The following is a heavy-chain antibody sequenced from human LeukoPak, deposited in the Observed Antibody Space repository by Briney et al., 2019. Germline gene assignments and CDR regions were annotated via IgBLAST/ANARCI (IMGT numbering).Heavy chain of an antibody. CDR1: GFTFSNYW. CDR3: AKDPYSGSPVYFDY. Sequence: GGSLRLSCAASGFTFSNYWMSWVRQAPGKGLEWVANIKEDGSEKYYVDSVKGRFTISRDNSKNTLYLQMNSLRAEDTAVYYCAKDPYSGSPVYFDYWGQGTLVTVSS. J-gene: IGHJ4*02. V-gene: IGHV3-7*03. CDR2: IKEDGSEK. D-gene: IGHD1-26*01.